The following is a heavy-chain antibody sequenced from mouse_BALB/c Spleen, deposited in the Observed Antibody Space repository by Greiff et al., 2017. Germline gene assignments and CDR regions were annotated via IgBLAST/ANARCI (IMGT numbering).Heavy chain of an antibody. D-gene: IGHD2-4*01. V-gene: IGHV3-2*02. J-gene: IGHJ3*01. CDR1: GYSITSDYA. CDR3: ASRAMITTRAGFAY. Sequence: VQLKESGPGLVKPSQSLSLTCTVTGYSITSDYAWNWIRQFPGNKLEWMGYISYSGSTSYNPSLKSRISITRDTSKNQFFLQLNSVTTEDTATYYCASRAMITTRAGFAYWGQGTLVTVSA. CDR2: ISYSGST.